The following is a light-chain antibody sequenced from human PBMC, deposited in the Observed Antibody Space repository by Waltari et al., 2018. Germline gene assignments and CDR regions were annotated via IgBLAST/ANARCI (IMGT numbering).Light chain of an antibody. V-gene: IGKV3-20*01. J-gene: IGKJ2*01. CDR3: QHHGT. Sequence: EIVLTQSPGTLSLSPGERATLSCRASQSVSSSYLAWYQQKPGRAPRLLIYGASSKATGIPDRFSGSGSGTDFTLTISRLEPEDFAVYYCQHHGTFGQGTKLEIK. CDR2: GAS. CDR1: QSVSSSY.